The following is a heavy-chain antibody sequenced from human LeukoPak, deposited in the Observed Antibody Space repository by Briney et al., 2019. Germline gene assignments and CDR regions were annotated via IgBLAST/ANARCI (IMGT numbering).Heavy chain of an antibody. V-gene: IGHV3-30*18. J-gene: IGHJ3*02. Sequence: PGRSLRLSCAASGFTFSSYGMHWVRQAPDKGLEWVAVISYDGSNKYYADSVNGRFTISRDNSKNTLYLQMNSLRAEDTAVYYCAKTGFAFGGYGDAFDIWGQETMVTVSS. CDR2: ISYDGSNK. CDR1: GFTFSSYG. D-gene: IGHD3-16*01. CDR3: AKTGFAFGGYGDAFDI.